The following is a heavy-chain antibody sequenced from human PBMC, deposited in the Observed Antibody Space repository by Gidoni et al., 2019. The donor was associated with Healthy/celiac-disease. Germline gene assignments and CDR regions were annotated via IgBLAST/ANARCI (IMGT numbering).Heavy chain of an antibody. V-gene: IGHV3-43*01. CDR2: ISWDGGST. J-gene: IGHJ4*02. CDR1: GFTFDHYT. D-gene: IGHD3-16*02. Sequence: EVQLVESGGVVVQSGGSLRLSWAAPGFTFDHYTMHWVRQAPGKGLGWVSLISWDGGSTYYADSVKGRFTTSRDNSKNSLYLQMNSLRTEDTALYYCAKDTITFGGVIAPPGEWGQGTLVTVSS. CDR3: AKDTITFGGVIAPPGE.